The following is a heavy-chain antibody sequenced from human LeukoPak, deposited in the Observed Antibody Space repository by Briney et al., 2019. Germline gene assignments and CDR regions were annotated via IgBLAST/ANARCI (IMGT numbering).Heavy chain of an antibody. CDR1: GGSFSGYY. CDR2: INHSGST. Sequence: SETLSLTCAVYGGSFSGYYWSWIRQPPGKGLEWIGEINHSGSTNYNPSLKSRVTISVDTSKNQFSLKLSSVTAADTAVYYCARARITMVRGVYRGFDPWGQGTLVTVSS. CDR3: ARARITMVRGVYRGFDP. V-gene: IGHV4-34*01. D-gene: IGHD3-10*01. J-gene: IGHJ5*02.